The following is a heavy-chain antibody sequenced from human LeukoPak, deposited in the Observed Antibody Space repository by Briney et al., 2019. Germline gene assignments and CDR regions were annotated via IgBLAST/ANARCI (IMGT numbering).Heavy chain of an antibody. V-gene: IGHV4-59*02. Sequence: SETLSLTCTVSGGSVSSYYWSWIRQPPGKGLEWIAYISDIGSINYNPSLKSRVTISLDTSKNQFSLKLSSVTAADTAVYYCARGRTYYYDSSGYYGSDYWGQGTLVTVSS. CDR3: ARGRTYYYDSSGYYGSDY. CDR1: GGSVSSYY. J-gene: IGHJ4*02. D-gene: IGHD3-22*01. CDR2: ISDIGSI.